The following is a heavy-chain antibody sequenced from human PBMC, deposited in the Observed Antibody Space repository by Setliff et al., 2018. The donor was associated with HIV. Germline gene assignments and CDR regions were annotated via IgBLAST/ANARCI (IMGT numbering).Heavy chain of an antibody. CDR3: VGDETTVTFDY. CDR2: IYTSGST. J-gene: IGHJ4*02. CDR1: GDSISGGSSY. D-gene: IGHD4-17*01. Sequence: SETLSLTCTVSGDSISGGSSYWSWIRQPAGKGLEWIGRIYTSGSTNYNPSLKSRVTMSVDTSMNQFSLKLTSVTAADTAVYYCVGDETTVTFDYWGQGTLVTVSS. V-gene: IGHV4-61*02.